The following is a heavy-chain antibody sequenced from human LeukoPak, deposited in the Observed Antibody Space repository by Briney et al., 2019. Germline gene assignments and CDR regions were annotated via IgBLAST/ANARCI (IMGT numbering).Heavy chain of an antibody. V-gene: IGHV4-4*02. D-gene: IGHD6-6*01. CDR1: GGSISSGNW. J-gene: IGHJ4*02. CDR2: IFHSGST. Sequence: TSETLSLTCAVSGGSISSGNWWSWVRQPPGKGLQWIGEIFHSGSTNYNPSLKSRVTISVDTSKNQFSLKLSSVTAADTAVYYCARGIAARPFDYWGQGTLVTVSS. CDR3: ARGIAARPFDY.